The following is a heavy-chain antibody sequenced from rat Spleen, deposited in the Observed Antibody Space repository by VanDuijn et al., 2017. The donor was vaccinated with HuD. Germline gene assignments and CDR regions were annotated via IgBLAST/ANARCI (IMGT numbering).Heavy chain of an antibody. CDR1: GFTFTDYY. J-gene: IGHJ4*01. CDR2: ISTGGGNT. D-gene: IGHD1-12*03. V-gene: IGHV5-25*01. Sequence: EVQLVESDGGLVQPGRSLKLSCAASGFTFTDYYMAWVRQAPTKGLEWVATISTGGGNTYYRDSVKGRFTISRDNAKSTLYLQMDSLRSEDTATYYCARVDGYYRTMDAWGQGASVTVSS. CDR3: ARVDGYYRTMDA.